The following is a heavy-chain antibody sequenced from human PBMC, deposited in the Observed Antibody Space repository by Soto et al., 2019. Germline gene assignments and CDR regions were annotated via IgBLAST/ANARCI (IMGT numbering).Heavy chain of an antibody. Sequence: ASVKVSCKASGYTFTSYGISWVRQAPGQGLEWMGWISAYNGNTNYAQKLQGRVTMTTDTSTSTAYMELRSLRSEDTAVYYCASSRYYYGMDVWGQGTTVTV. CDR2: ISAYNGNT. CDR1: GYTFTSYG. V-gene: IGHV1-18*01. J-gene: IGHJ6*02. CDR3: ASSRYYYGMDV.